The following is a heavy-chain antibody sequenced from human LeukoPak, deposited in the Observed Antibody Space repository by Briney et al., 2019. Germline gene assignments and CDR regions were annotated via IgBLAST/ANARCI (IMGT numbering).Heavy chain of an antibody. CDR2: ISSDGTNT. CDR1: GFTFSSYS. CDR3: VVGGGIY. J-gene: IGHJ4*02. D-gene: IGHD1-26*01. V-gene: IGHV3-74*03. Sequence: TGGSLRLSCAASGFTFSSYSMNWVRQAPGKGLVWVSRISSDGTNTLYADSVKGRSTISRDNARNTLHLQMNSLRADDTAVYYCVVGGGIYWGQGTLVTVS.